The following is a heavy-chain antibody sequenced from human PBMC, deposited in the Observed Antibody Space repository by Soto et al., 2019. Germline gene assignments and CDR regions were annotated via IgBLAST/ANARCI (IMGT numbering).Heavy chain of an antibody. V-gene: IGHV3-30-3*01. Sequence: QVQLVESGGGVVQPGRSLRLSCAASGFTFSSYAMHWVRQAPGKGLEWVAVISYDGSNQYYADSVKGRFTISRDNSKNTLYLQMNRLRAEDTAVYYCAREGYSYGFYYYGMDVWGQGTTVTVSS. CDR2: ISYDGSNQ. CDR3: AREGYSYGFYYYGMDV. D-gene: IGHD5-18*01. J-gene: IGHJ6*02. CDR1: GFTFSSYA.